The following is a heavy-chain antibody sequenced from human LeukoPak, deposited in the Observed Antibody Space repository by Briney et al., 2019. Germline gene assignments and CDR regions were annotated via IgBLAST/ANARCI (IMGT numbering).Heavy chain of an antibody. CDR2: ISAYNGNT. Sequence: ASVKVSCKASGYTFTSYGISWVRQAPGQGLEWMGWISAYNGNTNYTQKLQGRVTMTTDTSTSTAYMELRSLRSDDTAVYYCARRMLYGSGRGYYFDYWGQGTLVTVSS. D-gene: IGHD3-10*01. V-gene: IGHV1-18*01. CDR1: GYTFTSYG. CDR3: ARRMLYGSGRGYYFDY. J-gene: IGHJ4*02.